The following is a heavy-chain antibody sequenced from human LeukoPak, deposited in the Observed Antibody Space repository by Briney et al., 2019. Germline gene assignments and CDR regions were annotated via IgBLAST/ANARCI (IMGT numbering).Heavy chain of an antibody. D-gene: IGHD6-13*01. CDR1: GGSISTSY. J-gene: IGHJ3*02. V-gene: IGHV4-59*12. Sequence: PSETLSLTCTVSGGSISTSYWSWIRQPPGKGLEWIGEIYHSGSTNYNPSLKSRVTISVDKSKNQFSLKLSSVTAADTAVYYCAREGGSSWPGEAFDIWGQGTMVTVSS. CDR3: AREGGSSWPGEAFDI. CDR2: IYHSGST.